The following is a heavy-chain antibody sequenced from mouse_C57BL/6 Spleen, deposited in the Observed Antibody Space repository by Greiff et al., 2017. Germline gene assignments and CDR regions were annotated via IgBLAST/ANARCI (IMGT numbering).Heavy chain of an antibody. D-gene: IGHD2-3*01. J-gene: IGHJ2*01. CDR2: IRNKANNHAT. V-gene: IGHV6-6*01. CDR3: FYDGYL. Sequence: EVKLEESGGGLVQPGGSMKLSCAASGFTFRDAWMDWVRQSPEKGLEWVAEIRNKANNHATYYAESVKGRFTISREESKRSVYRKMISVRAEDTGIYYCFYDGYLWGQGTTLTVSS. CDR1: GFTFRDAW.